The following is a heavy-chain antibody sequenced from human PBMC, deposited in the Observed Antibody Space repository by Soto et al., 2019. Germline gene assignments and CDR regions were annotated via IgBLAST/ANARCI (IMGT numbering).Heavy chain of an antibody. CDR2: INAGNGNT. CDR1: GYTFTSYA. D-gene: IGHD2-15*01. Sequence: QVQLVQSGAEVKKPGASVKVSCKASGYTFTSYAMHWVRQAPGQRLEWMGWINAGNGNTKYSQKFQGRVTITRDTSASTAYMELSSLRSEDTAVYYCARDTLYYYYYGKDVWGQGTTVTVSS. J-gene: IGHJ6*02. V-gene: IGHV1-3*01. CDR3: ARDTLYYYYYGKDV.